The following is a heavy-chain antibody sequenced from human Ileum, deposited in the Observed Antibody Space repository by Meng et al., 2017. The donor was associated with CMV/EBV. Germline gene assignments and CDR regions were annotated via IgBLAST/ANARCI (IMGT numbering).Heavy chain of an antibody. Sequence: SSWWSWDRQPPGKGVEWIGEIDHSGSTNYNPSLKSRVTISVDKSKNQFSLKLSSVTAADTAVYYCARDRTPYYYDSSGYRKYWYFDLWGRGTLVTVSS. CDR3: ARDRTPYYYDSSGYRKYWYFDL. V-gene: IGHV4-4*02. J-gene: IGHJ2*01. D-gene: IGHD3-22*01. CDR2: IDHSGST. CDR1: SSW.